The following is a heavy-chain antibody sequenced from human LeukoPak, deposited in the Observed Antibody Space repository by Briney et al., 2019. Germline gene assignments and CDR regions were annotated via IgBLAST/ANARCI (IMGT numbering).Heavy chain of an antibody. Sequence: ASVKVSCKASGYTFTSYGISWVRQAPGQGLEWMGWISAYNGNTNYAQKLQGRVTMTTDTSTSTAYMELRSLRSDDTAVYYCARVLFSSNTGADFDYWGQGTLVTVSS. V-gene: IGHV1-18*01. J-gene: IGHJ4*02. D-gene: IGHD2-2*01. CDR3: ARVLFSSNTGADFDY. CDR1: GYTFTSYG. CDR2: ISAYNGNT.